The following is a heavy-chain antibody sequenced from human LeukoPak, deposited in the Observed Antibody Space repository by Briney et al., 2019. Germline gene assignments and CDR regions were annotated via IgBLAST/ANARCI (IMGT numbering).Heavy chain of an antibody. CDR2: ISAYNGNT. D-gene: IGHD3-10*01. V-gene: IGHV1-18*01. J-gene: IGHJ4*02. CDR1: GYTFTSYG. CDR3: ARDLGYYGAGSYYY. Sequence: VASVKVSCKASGYTFTSYGISCVRQAPGQRLEWMGWISAYNGNTNYAQKLQGRVTMTTDTSTSTAYMELRSLRSDDTAVYYCARDLGYYGAGSYYYWGQGTLVTVSS.